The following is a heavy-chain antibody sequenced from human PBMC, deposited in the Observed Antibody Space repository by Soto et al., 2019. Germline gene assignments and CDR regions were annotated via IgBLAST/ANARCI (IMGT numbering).Heavy chain of an antibody. CDR1: GITFSSYA. V-gene: IGHV3-64*01. J-gene: IGHJ5*02. CDR2: ISSNGGST. CDR3: GRGVPAAFDP. Sequence: PGGSLRLSCATSGITFSSYAMHWVRQAPGKGLEYVSTISSNGGSTYYANSVKGRFTISRDNSKNTLYLQMGSLRAEDMAVYYCGRGVPAAFDPWGQGTLVTVSS. D-gene: IGHD2-2*01.